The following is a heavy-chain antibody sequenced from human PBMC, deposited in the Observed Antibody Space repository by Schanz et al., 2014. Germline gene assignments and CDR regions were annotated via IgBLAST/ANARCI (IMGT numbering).Heavy chain of an antibody. CDR2: VNPSVRGT. J-gene: IGHJ4*02. V-gene: IGHV1-46*03. Sequence: QVQLVQSGTQVKKPGASVKVSCKASGYTLSAYSLHWVRQAPGQGLELMGIVNPSVRGTHFAREFQGRITVTSDTSTSTVYMELSGLRAEDTAVYYCAGAFDSSGYYFDYWGQGTLVTVSS. D-gene: IGHD3-22*01. CDR3: AGAFDSSGYYFDY. CDR1: GYTLSAYS.